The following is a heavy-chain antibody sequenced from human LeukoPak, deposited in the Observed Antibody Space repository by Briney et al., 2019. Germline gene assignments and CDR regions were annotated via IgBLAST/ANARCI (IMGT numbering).Heavy chain of an antibody. CDR3: ARRGDSSGYYNWFDP. CDR2: IYYSGST. D-gene: IGHD3-22*01. J-gene: IGHJ5*02. Sequence: PSETLSLTCTVSGGSISSYYWSWIRQPPGKGLEWIGYIYYSGSTNYNPSLKSRVTISVDTSKNQFSLKLSSVTAADTAVYYCARRGDSSGYYNWFDPWGQGTLVTVSS. CDR1: GGSISSYY. V-gene: IGHV4-59*08.